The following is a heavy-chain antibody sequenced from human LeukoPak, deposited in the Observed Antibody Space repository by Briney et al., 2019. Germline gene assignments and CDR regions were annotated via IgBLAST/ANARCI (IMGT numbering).Heavy chain of an antibody. CDR2: IYSDGST. V-gene: IGHV3-66*01. Sequence: GGSLRLSCAASGFTVSSNYMSWVRQAPGKGLEWVSVIYSDGSTYYADSVKGRFTISRDNSKNTLYLQMNSLRAEDTAVYYCARSLGWTAFDYWGQGTLVIVPP. D-gene: IGHD3/OR15-3a*01. CDR3: ARSLGWTAFDY. J-gene: IGHJ4*02. CDR1: GFTVSSNY.